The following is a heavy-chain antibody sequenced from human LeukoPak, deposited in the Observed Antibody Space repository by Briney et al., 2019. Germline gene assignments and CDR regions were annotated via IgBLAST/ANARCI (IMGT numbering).Heavy chain of an antibody. J-gene: IGHJ6*02. CDR2: TSHDGNNK. CDR1: GFTFSSYG. D-gene: IGHD6-6*01. Sequence: GGSLRLFCAASGFTFSSYGMHWVRQAPGKGLEWVAATSHDGNNKYYVDSVKGRFTVSRDNSKNTLYLQMNSLRAEDTAVYYCAKDSSSSNYYYGMDVWGQGTTVTVSS. V-gene: IGHV3-30*18. CDR3: AKDSSSSNYYYGMDV.